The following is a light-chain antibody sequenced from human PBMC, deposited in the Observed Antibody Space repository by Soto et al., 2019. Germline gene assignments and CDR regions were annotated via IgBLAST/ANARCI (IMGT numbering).Light chain of an antibody. CDR3: YQYNDWPPA. Sequence: EIVMTQSPATVSVSPGERVTLSCRASQSVSNNLAWYQQKPGQVPRLLMSGASTRATGIPGRFSGTGYGRGFSLTISSLQSEDFAVYYCYQYNDWPPAFGQGTKVEVK. J-gene: IGKJ1*01. CDR2: GAS. V-gene: IGKV3-15*01. CDR1: QSVSNN.